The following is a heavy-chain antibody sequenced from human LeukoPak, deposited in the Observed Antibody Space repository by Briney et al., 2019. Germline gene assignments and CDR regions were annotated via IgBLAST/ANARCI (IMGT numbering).Heavy chain of an antibody. CDR1: GFSFSNYW. CDR3: ARDVIFGSGSLDY. J-gene: IGHJ4*02. Sequence: GGSLRLFCAASGFSFSNYWTHWVRQDPGKGLFWVARINGHGGTTNYADSVRGRFTISRDNVKNTLHLQMNSLRAEDTAVYYCARDVIFGSGSLDYWGQGTLVTVSS. CDR2: INGHGGTT. D-gene: IGHD3-10*01. V-gene: IGHV3-74*01.